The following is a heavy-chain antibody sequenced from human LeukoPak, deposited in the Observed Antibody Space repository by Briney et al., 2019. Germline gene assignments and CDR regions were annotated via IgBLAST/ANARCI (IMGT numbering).Heavy chain of an antibody. Sequence: ASVKVSCKASGYTFTSYGISWVRQAPGQGLEWMGWISAYNGNTNYAQKLQGRVTMTTDTSTSTAYMELRSLRSDDTAVYYCARSPYSSGWSQGLFVYWGQGTLVTVSS. CDR1: GYTFTSYG. CDR3: ARSPYSSGWSQGLFVY. V-gene: IGHV1-18*01. J-gene: IGHJ4*02. CDR2: ISAYNGNT. D-gene: IGHD6-19*01.